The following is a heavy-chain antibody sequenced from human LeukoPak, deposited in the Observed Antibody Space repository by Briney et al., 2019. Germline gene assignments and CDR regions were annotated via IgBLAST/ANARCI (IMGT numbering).Heavy chain of an antibody. CDR3: ARDRPRDRYCSSTSCYQDPLLWYCDL. J-gene: IGHJ2*01. CDR2: IIPIFGTA. Sequence: SVKLSCKASAGTFSSYAISWVRQPPGQGLEWVGGIIPIFGTANYAQKFQGRVTITADESTSTAYMELSSLRSEDTAVYDCARDRPRDRYCSSTSCYQDPLLWYCDLWGRGTLVTVSS. CDR1: AGTFSSYA. V-gene: IGHV1-69*13. D-gene: IGHD2-2*01.